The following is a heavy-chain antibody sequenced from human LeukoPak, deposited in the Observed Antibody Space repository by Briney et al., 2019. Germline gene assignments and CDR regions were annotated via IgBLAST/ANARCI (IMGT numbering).Heavy chain of an antibody. J-gene: IGHJ4*02. CDR3: ARDFQRVVVPAAITLGLRAADY. CDR1: GYTFTSYG. Sequence: ASVKVSCKASGYTFTSYGISWVRQAPGQGLEWMGWISAYNGNTNYAQKLQGRVTMTTDTSTSTAYMELRSLRSDDTAVYYCARDFQRVVVPAAITLGLRAADYWGRGTLVTVSS. V-gene: IGHV1-18*01. D-gene: IGHD2-2*02. CDR2: ISAYNGNT.